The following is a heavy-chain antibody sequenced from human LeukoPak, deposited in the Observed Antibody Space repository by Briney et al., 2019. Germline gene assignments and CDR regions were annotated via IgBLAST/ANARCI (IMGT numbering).Heavy chain of an antibody. V-gene: IGHV2-5*02. CDR3: AYFLLAGAGSIDY. CDR2: INWDDDK. Sequence: SGPTLFKPKPPLTLTFTFAGFSLGTTGGGVCWIRQAPEKALEWLTLINWDDDKRYRPSLKIRLTITKDTSKNQVVLTMTNMDPVDTATYYCAYFLLAGAGSIDYWGQGTLVTVSS. D-gene: IGHD6-13*01. J-gene: IGHJ4*02. CDR1: GFSLGTTGGG.